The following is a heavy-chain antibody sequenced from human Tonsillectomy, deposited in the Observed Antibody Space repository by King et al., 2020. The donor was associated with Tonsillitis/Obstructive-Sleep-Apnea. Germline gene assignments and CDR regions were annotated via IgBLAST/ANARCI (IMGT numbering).Heavy chain of an antibody. D-gene: IGHD4-23*01. Sequence: LQLQESGPGLVKPSETLSLTCTVSGASISSNSYFWGWIRQPPGKGLEWIGSIYYSGTTYYNPSLKSRVTVSVDTSKNQFSLKLTSMTAADTAVYYCASVVRGDYGGYFDYWGQGTLVTVSS. V-gene: IGHV4-39*01. J-gene: IGHJ4*02. CDR3: ASVVRGDYGGYFDY. CDR1: GASISSNSYF. CDR2: IYYSGTT.